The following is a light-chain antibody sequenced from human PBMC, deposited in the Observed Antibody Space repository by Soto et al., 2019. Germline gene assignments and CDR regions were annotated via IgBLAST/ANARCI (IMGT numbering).Light chain of an antibody. CDR3: CSYTTSSTYV. CDR1: SSDVGGYNY. V-gene: IGLV2-14*03. Sequence: QSALTQPASVSGSPGQSISISCTGTSSDVGGYNYVSWYQQHPGQAPQLMIYDVSNRPSGVSNRFSGSKYGNTASLTISGLQSEDEDDYYCCSYTTSSTYVFGTGTKLTVL. J-gene: IGLJ1*01. CDR2: DVS.